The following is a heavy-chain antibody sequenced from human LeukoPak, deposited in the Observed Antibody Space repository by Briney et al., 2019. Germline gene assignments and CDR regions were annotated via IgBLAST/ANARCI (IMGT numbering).Heavy chain of an antibody. D-gene: IGHD4-17*01. J-gene: IGHJ4*02. CDR3: ARDRGNGDYGDYFDS. CDR2: IHTSSRV. Sequence: PSQTPSLTCTVSGDSITRGTYYWNWIRQPAGKGLEWIGRIHTSSRVNYNPSLKSRVTISIDTSRNLVSLRLTSVTAADAAVYYCARDRGNGDYGDYFDSWGQGTLVSVSS. CDR1: GDSITRGTYY. V-gene: IGHV4-61*02.